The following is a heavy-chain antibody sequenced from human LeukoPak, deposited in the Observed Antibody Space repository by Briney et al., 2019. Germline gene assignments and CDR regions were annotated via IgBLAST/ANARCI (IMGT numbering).Heavy chain of an antibody. D-gene: IGHD3-22*01. CDR3: ARDNYYDSSGYYYPFDY. Sequence: ASVKVSCKASGYTFTSYGISWVRQAPGQGLEWMGLISAYNGNTNYAHKLQGRVTMTTDTSTSTAYMELRSMRSDDTAVYYCARDNYYDSSGYYYPFDYWGQGTLVTVSS. V-gene: IGHV1-18*01. CDR2: ISAYNGNT. CDR1: GYTFTSYG. J-gene: IGHJ4*02.